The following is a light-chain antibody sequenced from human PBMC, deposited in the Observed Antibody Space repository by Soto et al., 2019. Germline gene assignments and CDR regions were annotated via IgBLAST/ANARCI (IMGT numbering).Light chain of an antibody. CDR2: EVS. Sequence: QSALTQPASVSGSPGQSITISCTGTSSDVGSDNLVSWYQQHPGKAPKLMIYEVSKRPSGVSNRFSGSKSGNTASLTIYGLQAEDEADYYCCSYAGSSTYVFGTGTQLTVL. CDR3: CSYAGSSTYV. CDR1: SSDVGSDNL. V-gene: IGLV2-23*02. J-gene: IGLJ1*01.